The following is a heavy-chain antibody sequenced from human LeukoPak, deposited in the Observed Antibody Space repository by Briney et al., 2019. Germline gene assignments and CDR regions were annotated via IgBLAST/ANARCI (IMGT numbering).Heavy chain of an antibody. CDR1: GFTFRTYW. V-gene: IGHV3-7*03. CDR3: ARPRDSGWSKTWDY. D-gene: IGHD6-13*01. CDR2: IKQDGSEK. J-gene: IGHJ4*02. Sequence: GGSQRLSCEGSGFTFRTYWMTWVRQAPGKGLEWVANIKQDGSEKYYVDSVKGRFTISRDNAQNSLYLQMNSLRAEDTAVYYCARPRDSGWSKTWDYWGQGTLVTVSS.